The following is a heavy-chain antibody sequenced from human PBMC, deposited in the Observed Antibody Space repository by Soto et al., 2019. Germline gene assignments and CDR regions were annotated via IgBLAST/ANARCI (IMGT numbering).Heavy chain of an antibody. Sequence: EVHLVESGGGLVQLGGSLRLSCAASGFTFSRYWMSWVRQAPGKGLEWVANIKEDGSEKKNVDSVKGRFTISRDNAKNSLYLQMNSLRAEDTAVYYCARAYYDFLWGSYRFDYWGQGALVTVSS. CDR2: IKEDGSEK. V-gene: IGHV3-7*01. D-gene: IGHD3-16*02. J-gene: IGHJ4*02. CDR3: ARAYYDFLWGSYRFDY. CDR1: GFTFSRYW.